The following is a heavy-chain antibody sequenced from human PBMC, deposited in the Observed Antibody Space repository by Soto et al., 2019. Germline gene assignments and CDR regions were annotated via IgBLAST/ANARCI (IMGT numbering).Heavy chain of an antibody. CDR2: IYYSGST. J-gene: IGHJ6*03. CDR1: GGSISSYY. D-gene: IGHD6-13*01. CDR3: ARVGSSSRYYYYYMDV. V-gene: IGHV4-59*01. Sequence: AETLSLTCTVSGGSISSYYWSWIRQPPGKGLEWIGYIYYSGSTNYNPSLKSRVTISVDTSKNQFSLKLSSVTAADTAVYYCARVGSSSRYYYYYMDVWGKGTTVTVSS.